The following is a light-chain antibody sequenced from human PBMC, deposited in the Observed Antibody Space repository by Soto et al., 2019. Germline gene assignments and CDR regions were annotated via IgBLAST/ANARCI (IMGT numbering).Light chain of an antibody. Sequence: QSALTQPAAVSGSPGQSITISCTGTSSDVGGYNYVSWYQQHPGKAPKLMIYEVSNRPSGVSNRFSGSKSGNTASLTISGLQAEDEADYYCSSYTRSSSPSYVVFGGGTKLT. V-gene: IGLV2-14*01. CDR1: SSDVGGYNY. CDR3: SSYTRSSSPSYVV. J-gene: IGLJ2*01. CDR2: EVS.